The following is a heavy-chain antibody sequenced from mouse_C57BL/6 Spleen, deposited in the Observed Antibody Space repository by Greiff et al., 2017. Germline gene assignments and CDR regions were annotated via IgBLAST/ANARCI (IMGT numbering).Heavy chain of an antibody. J-gene: IGHJ3*01. CDR2: INPNNGGT. Sequence: EVKLQASGPELVKPGASVKIPCKASGYTFTDYNMDWVKQSHGKSLEWIGDINPNNGGTIYNQKFKGKATLTVDKSSSTAYMELRSLTSEDTAGYYCARRGFYYGSSQAWFAYGGQGTLVTVSA. D-gene: IGHD1-1*01. CDR3: ARRGFYYGSSQAWFAY. V-gene: IGHV1-18*01. CDR1: GYTFTDYN.